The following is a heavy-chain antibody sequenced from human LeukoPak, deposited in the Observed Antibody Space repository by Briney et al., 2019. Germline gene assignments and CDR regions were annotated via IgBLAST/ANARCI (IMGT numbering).Heavy chain of an antibody. CDR1: GFTFGNYW. V-gene: IGHV3-7*01. CDR2: IKEDGSGK. Sequence: GGSLRLSCAASGFTFGNYWMSWVRQAPGKGLEWVANIKEDGSGKDYVDSVKGRFTISRDNAKNSLSLQMNSLRVEDTAVYYCVRGGGTFDIWGQGTMVTVSS. CDR3: VRGGGTFDI. J-gene: IGHJ3*02.